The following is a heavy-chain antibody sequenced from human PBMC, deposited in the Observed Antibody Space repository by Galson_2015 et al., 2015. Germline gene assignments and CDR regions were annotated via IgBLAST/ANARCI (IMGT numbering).Heavy chain of an antibody. V-gene: IGHV1-69*10. CDR3: ASHSGYSIASNWFDP. CDR2: IIPIFGIA. Sequence: SVKVSCKASGGTFSSYAISWVRQAPGQGLEWMGGIIPIFGIANYAQKFQGRVTITADKSTSTAYMELSSLRSEDTAVYYCASHSGYSIASNWFDPWGQGTLVTVSS. CDR1: GGTFSSYA. J-gene: IGHJ5*02. D-gene: IGHD6-13*01.